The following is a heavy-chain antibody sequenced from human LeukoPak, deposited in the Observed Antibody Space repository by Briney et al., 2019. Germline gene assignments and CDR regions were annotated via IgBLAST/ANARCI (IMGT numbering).Heavy chain of an antibody. V-gene: IGHV5-51*01. CDR3: ARHTRRGSSGWNDAFDI. J-gene: IGHJ3*02. Sequence: GESLKISCKGSGYSFTSYWIAWVRQMPGKGLEWMGIIYPGDSDTRYSPSFQGQVTISADKSISTAYLQWSSLKASDTAMYYCARHTRRGSSGWNDAFDIWGQGTMVTVSS. D-gene: IGHD3-22*01. CDR2: IYPGDSDT. CDR1: GYSFTSYW.